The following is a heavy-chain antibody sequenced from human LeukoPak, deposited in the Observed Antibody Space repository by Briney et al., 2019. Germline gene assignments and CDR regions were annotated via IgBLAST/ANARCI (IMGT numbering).Heavy chain of an antibody. J-gene: IGHJ4*02. V-gene: IGHV1-18*04. CDR2: ISAYNGNT. D-gene: IGHD5-12*01. Sequence: ASVKVSCKASGYTFTGYYMHWVRQAPGQGLEWMGWISAYNGNTNYAQKLQGRVTMTTDTSTSTAYMELRSLRSDDTAVYYCARERGYGGYVVFDYWGQGTLVTVSS. CDR3: ARERGYGGYVVFDY. CDR1: GYTFTGYY.